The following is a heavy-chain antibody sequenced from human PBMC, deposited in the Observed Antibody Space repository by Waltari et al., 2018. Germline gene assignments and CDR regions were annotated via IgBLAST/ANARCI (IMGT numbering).Heavy chain of an antibody. V-gene: IGHV3-30*07. Sequence: QVQLVESGGGVVHPGRSLRLSCEASGVTFSYHAMHWVRQGPGKWLEVVAGISYDGSDEYYADSVRGRVTISRDDSKDTVNLQMNSLRPEDTAFYYCARDGPLQIQSWYSFDYWGQGTLVTVSS. J-gene: IGHJ4*02. D-gene: IGHD5-18*01. CDR1: GVTFSYHA. CDR3: ARDGPLQIQSWYSFDY. CDR2: ISYDGSDE.